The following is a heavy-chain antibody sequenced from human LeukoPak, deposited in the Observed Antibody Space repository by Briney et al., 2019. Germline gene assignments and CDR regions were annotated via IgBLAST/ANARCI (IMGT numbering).Heavy chain of an antibody. Sequence: GGSLRLSCAASGFTFSSYAMSWVRQAPGKGLEWVSAISGSGDSTYYADSVKGRFTISRDNSKNTLYLQMNSLRVEDTAVYYCVRSAFHAGSGNYYDYWGQGTLVTVSS. V-gene: IGHV3-23*01. CDR2: ISGSGDST. J-gene: IGHJ4*02. D-gene: IGHD3-22*01. CDR1: GFTFSSYA. CDR3: VRSAFHAGSGNYYDY.